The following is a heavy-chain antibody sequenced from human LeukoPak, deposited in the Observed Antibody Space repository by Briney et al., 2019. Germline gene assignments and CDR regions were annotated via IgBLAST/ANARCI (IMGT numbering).Heavy chain of an antibody. D-gene: IGHD6-19*01. CDR2: IYYSGNT. V-gene: IGHV4-39*07. CDR1: GDSISTSNSY. J-gene: IGHJ6*03. CDR3: ARVSSGWDDYYYYYMDV. Sequence: SETLSLTCTVSGDSISTSNSYWGWIRQPPGKGLEWIGSIYYSGNTYYNASLKSRVTISVDTSKNQFSLKLSSVTAADTAVYYCARVSSGWDDYYYYYMDVWGKGTTVTVSS.